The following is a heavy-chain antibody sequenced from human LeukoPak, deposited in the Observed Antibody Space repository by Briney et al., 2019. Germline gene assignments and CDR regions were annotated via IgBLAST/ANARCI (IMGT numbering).Heavy chain of an antibody. CDR3: TRDRYYDFWSGSHRVDY. D-gene: IGHD3-3*01. CDR2: IKSKTDGGTT. V-gene: IGHV3-15*01. CDR1: GFTFNNYA. J-gene: IGHJ4*02. Sequence: GGSLRLSCAASGFTFNNYAMSWVRQAPGKGLEWVGRIKSKTDGGTTDYAAPVKGRFTISRDDSKNTLYLQMNSLKTEDTAVYYCTRDRYYDFWSGSHRVDYWGQGTLVTVSS.